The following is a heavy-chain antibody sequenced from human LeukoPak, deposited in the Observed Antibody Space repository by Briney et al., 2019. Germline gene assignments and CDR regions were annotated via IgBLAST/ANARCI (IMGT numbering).Heavy chain of an antibody. CDR2: IKSKTDGGTT. D-gene: IGHD3-3*01. J-gene: IGHJ4*02. Sequence: PGGSLRLSCEASGFSVSSNYMSWVRQAPGKGLEWVGRIKSKTDGGTTDYAAPVKGRFTISRDDSKNTLYLQMNSLKTEDTAVYYCTTRSDFWSGHPDYWGQGTLVTVSS. CDR3: TTRSDFWSGHPDY. V-gene: IGHV3-15*01. CDR1: GFSVSSNY.